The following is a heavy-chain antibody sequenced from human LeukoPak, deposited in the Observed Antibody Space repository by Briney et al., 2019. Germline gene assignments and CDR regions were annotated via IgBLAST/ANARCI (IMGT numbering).Heavy chain of an antibody. V-gene: IGHV3-23*01. CDR2: IRGSGGST. Sequence: GGSLRLSCAASGFTFSSYAMSWVRQAPGKGLEWVSAIRGSGGSTYYADSVKGRFTISRDNSKNTLYLQMNSLRAEDTAVYYCAKDPAGTMTPYWGQGTLVTVSS. D-gene: IGHD3-22*01. J-gene: IGHJ4*02. CDR1: GFTFSSYA. CDR3: AKDPAGTMTPY.